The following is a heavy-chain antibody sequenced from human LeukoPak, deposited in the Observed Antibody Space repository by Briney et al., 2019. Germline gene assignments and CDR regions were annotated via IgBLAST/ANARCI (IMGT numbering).Heavy chain of an antibody. CDR1: GFTFSTYA. Sequence: GGSLRLSCAASGFTFSTYAMSWARQAPGKGLEWVSSISGGGGSTNYAGSVMGRFTISRDNSKSTLYLQMNSLRAEDTAVYYCARSTIVAAGTGPFDIWGQGTMVTVSS. J-gene: IGHJ3*02. CDR2: ISGGGGST. V-gene: IGHV3-23*01. D-gene: IGHD6-13*01. CDR3: ARSTIVAAGTGPFDI.